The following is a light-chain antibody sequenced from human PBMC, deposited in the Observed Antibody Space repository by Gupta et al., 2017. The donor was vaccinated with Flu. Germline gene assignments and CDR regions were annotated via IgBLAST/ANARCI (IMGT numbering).Light chain of an antibody. V-gene: IGLV1-44*01. J-gene: IGLJ2*01. CDR2: SSN. CDR3: ASWDDSLNVVL. Sequence: QSDLTQPPSASGTPGPRVSISCSGGSSNIGTNTVYWYQQLPGTAPKLLIYSSNQRPSGVPDRFSASKSGTSTSLAISGLQSEDEADYYCASWDDSLNVVLFGGGTKLTLL. CDR1: SSNIGTNT.